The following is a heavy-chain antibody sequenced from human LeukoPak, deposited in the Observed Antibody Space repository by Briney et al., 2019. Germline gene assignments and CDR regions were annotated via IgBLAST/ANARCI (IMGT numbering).Heavy chain of an antibody. CDR1: GGSISSHY. Sequence: SETLSLTCTFSGGSISSHYCSWIRQPAGKGLEWIGYIYYSGTTNYNPSLKSRVTISVDTSKNQFSLKLSSVTAADTAVYYCARLGDSAMVRYFDYWGQGTLVTVSS. CDR2: IYYSGTT. CDR3: ARLGDSAMVRYFDY. V-gene: IGHV4-59*08. D-gene: IGHD5-18*01. J-gene: IGHJ4*02.